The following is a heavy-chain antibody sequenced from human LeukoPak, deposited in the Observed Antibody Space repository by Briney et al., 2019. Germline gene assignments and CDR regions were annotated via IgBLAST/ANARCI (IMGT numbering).Heavy chain of an antibody. V-gene: IGHV3-23*01. D-gene: IGHD4-11*01. Sequence: GGSLRLSCAASGFTFSSYDMHWVRQATGKGLEWVSAISGSGGSTYYADSVKGRFTISRDNAKNSLYLQMNSLRAEDTAVYYCARDGQYSNYPFDYWGQGTLVTVSS. J-gene: IGHJ4*02. CDR2: ISGSGGST. CDR3: ARDGQYSNYPFDY. CDR1: GFTFSSYD.